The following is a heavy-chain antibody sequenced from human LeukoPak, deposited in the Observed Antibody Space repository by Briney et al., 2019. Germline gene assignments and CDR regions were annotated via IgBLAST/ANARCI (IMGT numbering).Heavy chain of an antibody. CDR2: INESGTT. CDR3: ARALMTLVRGVPRTTWFHP. CDR1: GGSFSGYY. D-gene: IGHD3-10*01. J-gene: IGHJ5*02. Sequence: PSETLSLTRAVFGGSFSGYYWTWVRQAPGKGLEWIGEINESGTTNYNASLNNRVTISVDTSKNQFSLKLTSLTAADTAVFYCARALMTLVRGVPRTTWFHPWGQGTLVTVSS. V-gene: IGHV4-34*01.